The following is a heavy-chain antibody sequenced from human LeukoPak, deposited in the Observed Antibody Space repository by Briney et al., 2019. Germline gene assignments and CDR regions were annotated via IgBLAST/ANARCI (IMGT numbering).Heavy chain of an antibody. CDR1: GFTFSSYG. CDR3: AKDQPAYCGGDCHAPHY. D-gene: IGHD2-21*02. V-gene: IGHV3-30*18. CDR2: ISYDGSNK. Sequence: PGGSLRLSCAASGFTFSSYGMHWVRQAPGKGLEWVAVISYDGSNKYYADSVKGRFTISRDNSKNTLYLQMNSLRAEDTAVYYCAKDQPAYCGGDCHAPHYWGQGTLVTVSS. J-gene: IGHJ4*02.